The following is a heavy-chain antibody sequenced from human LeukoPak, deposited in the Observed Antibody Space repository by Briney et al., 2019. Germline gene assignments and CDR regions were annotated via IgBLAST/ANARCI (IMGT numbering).Heavy chain of an antibody. Sequence: GGSLRLSCAASGFTFSSYGMHWVRQAPGKGLEWVAVIWYDGSNKYYADSVKGRFTISRDNSKSTLYLQMNSLRAEDAAVYYCARVGRYYYDSSGYHDAFDIRGQGTMVTVSS. CDR1: GFTFSSYG. V-gene: IGHV3-33*01. CDR3: ARVGRYYYDSSGYHDAFDI. CDR2: IWYDGSNK. J-gene: IGHJ3*02. D-gene: IGHD3-22*01.